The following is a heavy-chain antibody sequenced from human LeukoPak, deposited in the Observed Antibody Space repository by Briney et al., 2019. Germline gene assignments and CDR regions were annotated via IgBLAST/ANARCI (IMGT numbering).Heavy chain of an antibody. Sequence: GGSLRLSCAASGFTFSTYAMSWVRQIPGKGLEWVSAISGSDDGTYYADSVKGRFTISRDNSKNTLYLQMNSLRAEDTAVYYCAKVGRQWLIDYWGQGTLVTVSS. J-gene: IGHJ4*02. CDR1: GFTFSTYA. CDR2: ISGSDDGT. D-gene: IGHD6-19*01. V-gene: IGHV3-23*01. CDR3: AKVGRQWLIDY.